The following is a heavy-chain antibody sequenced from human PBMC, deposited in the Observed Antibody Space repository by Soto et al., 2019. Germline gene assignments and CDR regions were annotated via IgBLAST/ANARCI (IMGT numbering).Heavy chain of an antibody. CDR2: IYPGDSDT. CDR3: ARRYYYDSSGYYYFDY. D-gene: IGHD3-22*01. Sequence: GESLKISCKGSGYSFTSYWIGWVRQMPGKGLEWMGIIYPGDSDTRYSPSFQGQVTISADKSISTAYLQWSSLKASDTAMYYCARRYYYDSSGYYYFDYWGQGPLVTVSS. CDR1: GYSFTSYW. V-gene: IGHV5-51*01. J-gene: IGHJ4*02.